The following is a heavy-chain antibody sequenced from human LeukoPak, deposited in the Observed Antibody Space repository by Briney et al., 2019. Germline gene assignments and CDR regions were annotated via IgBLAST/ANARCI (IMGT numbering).Heavy chain of an antibody. Sequence: GGSLRLSCAASGFTFSTYNMNWVRQAPGKGLEWVSCISTSSSYIYYSDSVKGRFTISRDNAKNSLYLQMNSLRAEDTALYYCAKAENDILTGYHDYWGQGTLVTVSS. CDR1: GFTFSTYN. V-gene: IGHV3-21*04. CDR2: ISTSSSYI. D-gene: IGHD3-9*01. J-gene: IGHJ4*02. CDR3: AKAENDILTGYHDY.